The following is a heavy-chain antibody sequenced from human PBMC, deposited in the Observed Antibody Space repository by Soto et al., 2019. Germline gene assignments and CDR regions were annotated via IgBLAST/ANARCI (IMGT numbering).Heavy chain of an antibody. CDR2: MNPNSGNT. CDR3: AREYSWSQRFDP. CDR1: GYTFTSYD. D-gene: IGHD6-6*01. J-gene: IGHJ5*02. Sequence: QVQLVQSGAEVKKPGASVKVSCKASGYTFTSYDINWVRQAPGQGLEWMGWMNPNSGNTGYAQKFQGRVTMTRNTSISTAYTELSSLRSEFTAVYYCAREYSWSQRFDPWGQGTLVTVSS. V-gene: IGHV1-8*01.